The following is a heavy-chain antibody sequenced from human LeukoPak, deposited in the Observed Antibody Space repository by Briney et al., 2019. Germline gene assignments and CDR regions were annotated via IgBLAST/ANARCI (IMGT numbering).Heavy chain of an antibody. CDR1: GFTFSTYA. D-gene: IGHD2-15*01. CDR2: ISGSDDST. CDR3: AKDLGVSVVVVGATDY. J-gene: IGHJ4*02. Sequence: PGGSLRLSCAASGFTFSTYAMNWVRQAPGKGLERVSGISGSDDSTYYADSVKGRFTISRDYSKNTLYLQMNSLRAEDTAIYYCAKDLGVSVVVVGATDYWGQGTLVTVSS. V-gene: IGHV3-23*01.